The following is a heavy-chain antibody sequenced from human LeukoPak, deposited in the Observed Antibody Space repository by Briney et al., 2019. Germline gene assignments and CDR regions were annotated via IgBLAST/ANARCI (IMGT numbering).Heavy chain of an antibody. CDR3: ARDRGCSSTSCYNHYYYYMDV. D-gene: IGHD2-2*02. Sequence: GGSLRLSCAASGFTFSSYGMHWVRQAPGKGLEWVAVIWYDGSNKYYADSVKGRFTISRDNSKNTLYLQMNSLRAEDTAVYYCARDRGCSSTSCYNHYYYYMDVWGKGTTVTVSS. V-gene: IGHV3-33*01. CDR2: IWYDGSNK. J-gene: IGHJ6*03. CDR1: GFTFSSYG.